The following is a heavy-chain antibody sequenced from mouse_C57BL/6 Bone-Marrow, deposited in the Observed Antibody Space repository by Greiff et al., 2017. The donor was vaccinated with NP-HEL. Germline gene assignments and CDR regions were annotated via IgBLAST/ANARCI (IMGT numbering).Heavy chain of an antibody. J-gene: IGHJ2*01. CDR2: ISYDGSN. CDR3: ARVSYYGSILFDY. CDR1: GYSITSGYY. Sequence: EVQRVESGPGLVKPSQSLSLTCSVTGYSITSGYYWNWIRQFPGNKLEWMGYISYDGSNNYNPSLKNRISITRDTSKNQFFLKLNSVTTEDTATYYCARVSYYGSILFDYWGQGTTLTVSS. D-gene: IGHD1-1*01. V-gene: IGHV3-6*01.